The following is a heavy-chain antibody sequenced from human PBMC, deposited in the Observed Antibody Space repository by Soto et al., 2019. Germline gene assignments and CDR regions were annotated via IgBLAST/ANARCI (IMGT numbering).Heavy chain of an antibody. CDR2: ISYDGSKI. Sequence: HPGGSLRLSCAASGFTFSYYAMHWVRQAPGKGLEWVAVISYDGSKIYYADSVKGQFTISRDNSKNTLYLQMNSLRVEDTAVYYCARGRGRSYYFGSGSYSDYWGQGTLVTVSS. D-gene: IGHD3-10*01. CDR1: GFTFSYYA. CDR3: ARGRGRSYYFGSGSYSDY. J-gene: IGHJ4*02. V-gene: IGHV3-30*04.